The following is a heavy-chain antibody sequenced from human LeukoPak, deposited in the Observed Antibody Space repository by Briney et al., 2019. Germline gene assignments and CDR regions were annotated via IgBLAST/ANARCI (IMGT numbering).Heavy chain of an antibody. J-gene: IGHJ4*02. CDR1: GYTFTGYY. D-gene: IGHD1-26*01. CDR3: ARDIGAGAWGDFDY. CDR2: INPNSGGT. V-gene: IGHV1-2*06. Sequence: ASVKVSCKASGYTFTGYYMHSVRHAPGQGIEWMGRINPNSGGTNYAQKFQGRVTMTRHTSISTAYMELSRLRSDDTAVYYCARDIGAGAWGDFDYWGQGTLVTVSS.